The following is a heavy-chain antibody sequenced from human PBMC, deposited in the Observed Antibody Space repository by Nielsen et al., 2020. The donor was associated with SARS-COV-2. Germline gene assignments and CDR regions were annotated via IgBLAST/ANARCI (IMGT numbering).Heavy chain of an antibody. CDR2: ISYDGSNK. CDR3: AREYSSSWYLGGDYYYYGMDV. V-gene: IGHV3-33*05. Sequence: WIRQPPGKGLEWVAVISYDGSNKYYADSVKGRFTISRDNSKNTLYLQMNSLRAEDTAVYYCAREYSSSWYLGGDYYYYGMDVWGQGTTVTVSS. J-gene: IGHJ6*02. D-gene: IGHD6-13*01.